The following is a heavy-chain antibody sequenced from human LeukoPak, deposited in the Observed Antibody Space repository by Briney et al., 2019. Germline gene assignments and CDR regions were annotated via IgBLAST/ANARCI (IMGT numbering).Heavy chain of an antibody. D-gene: IGHD3-9*01. CDR2: ITSGGTYT. CDR1: GFTFSTYN. V-gene: IGHV3-21*06. Sequence: GGSLRLSCAASGFTFSTYNMNWVRQAPGKGLEWVSSITSGGTYTYYADSVKGRFTTSRDNAKNSLSLQLSSLRAEDTAVYYCARGHYDILTASYKWTPDYWGQGILVTVSP. J-gene: IGHJ4*02. CDR3: ARGHYDILTASYKWTPDY.